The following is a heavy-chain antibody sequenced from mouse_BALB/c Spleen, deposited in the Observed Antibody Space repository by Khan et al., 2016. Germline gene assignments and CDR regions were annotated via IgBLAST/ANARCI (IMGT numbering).Heavy chain of an antibody. CDR1: GFNIKDTY. CDR3: ARSPFHYYGLAY. J-gene: IGHJ3*01. D-gene: IGHD1-2*01. CDR2: IDPANGNT. V-gene: IGHV14-3*02. Sequence: IQLVQSGAELVKPGASVKLSCTASGFNIKDTYMHWVKQRPEQGLEWIGRIDPANGNTKSDPKFQGKATITADTSSNTAYLQLSSLTSEDTAVYYCARSPFHYYGLAYWGQGTLVTVSA.